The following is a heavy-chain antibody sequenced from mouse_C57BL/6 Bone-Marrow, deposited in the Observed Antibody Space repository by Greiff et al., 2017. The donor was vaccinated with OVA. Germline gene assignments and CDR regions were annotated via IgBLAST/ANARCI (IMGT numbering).Heavy chain of an antibody. CDR3: ARGGIYYGYDGFAY. CDR1: GYTFTDYN. D-gene: IGHD2-2*01. CDR2: INPNNGGT. V-gene: IGHV1-22*01. Sequence: EVQLQQSGPELVKPGASVKLSCKASGYTFTDYNMHWVKQSPGKSLEWIGYINPNNGGTSYNQKFKGKATLTVNKSSSTAYMELRSLTSEYSAVYYCARGGIYYGYDGFAYWGQGTLVTVSA. J-gene: IGHJ3*01.